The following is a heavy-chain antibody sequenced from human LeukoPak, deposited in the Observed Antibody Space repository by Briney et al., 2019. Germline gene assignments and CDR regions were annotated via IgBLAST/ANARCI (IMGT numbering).Heavy chain of an antibody. Sequence: SETLSLTCTVSGGAISSSSAYWGWIRQPPGKGLEWIGSIYYSKNTYYNPSLKSRVTISADTSKNQFSLTLGSVSATDTAVYYCVSPRGFSYGYFDYWGQGTLVTVSS. D-gene: IGHD5-18*01. CDR2: IYYSKNT. J-gene: IGHJ4*02. CDR1: GGAISSSSAY. V-gene: IGHV4-39*01. CDR3: VSPRGFSYGYFDY.